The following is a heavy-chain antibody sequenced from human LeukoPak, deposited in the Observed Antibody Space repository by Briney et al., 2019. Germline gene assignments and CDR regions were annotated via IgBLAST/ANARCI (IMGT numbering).Heavy chain of an antibody. CDR3: AKGRNDYGYFDY. V-gene: IGHV3-23*01. D-gene: IGHD4-17*01. CDR1: GFTFSNYA. Sequence: GGSLRPSCAASGFTFSNYAMSWVRQAPGKGLEWVSAITGGGGSAYYADSVKGRFTISRDNSKNTLYLQMNSLRVEDTAVYYCAKGRNDYGYFDYWGQGTLVTVSS. J-gene: IGHJ4*02. CDR2: ITGGGGSA.